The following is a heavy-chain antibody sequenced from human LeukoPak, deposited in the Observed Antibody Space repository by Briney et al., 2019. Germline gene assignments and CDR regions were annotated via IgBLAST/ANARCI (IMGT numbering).Heavy chain of an antibody. D-gene: IGHD2-2*01. CDR3: ARDLSDCSSTSCYPSYYY. CDR1: GFTFSSYS. V-gene: IGHV3-21*01. J-gene: IGHJ4*02. CDR2: ISSSSSYI. Sequence: GGSLRLSCAASGFTFSSYSMNWVRQAPGKGLEWVSSISSSSSYIYYADSVKGRFTISRDNAKNSLYLRMNSLRAEDTAVYYCARDLSDCSSTSCYPSYYYWGQGTLVTVSS.